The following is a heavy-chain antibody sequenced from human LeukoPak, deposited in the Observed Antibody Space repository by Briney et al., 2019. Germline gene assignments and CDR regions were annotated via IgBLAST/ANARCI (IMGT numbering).Heavy chain of an antibody. J-gene: IGHJ6*03. CDR2: IYSGGST. V-gene: IGHV3-53*01. D-gene: IGHD6-13*01. Sequence: PGGSLRLSCAASGFTVSSNYMSWVRQAPGKGLEWGSVIYSGGSTYYADSVKGRFTISRDNSKNTLYLQMNSLRAEDTAVYYCAREGVAAAGYYYMDVWGKGTTVTVSS. CDR3: AREGVAAAGYYYMDV. CDR1: GFTVSSNY.